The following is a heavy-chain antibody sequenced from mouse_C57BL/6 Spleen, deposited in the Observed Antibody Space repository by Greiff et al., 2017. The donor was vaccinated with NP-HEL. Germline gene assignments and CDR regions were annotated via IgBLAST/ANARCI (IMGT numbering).Heavy chain of an antibody. Sequence: DVKLVESGGGLVKPGGSLKLSCAASGFTFSDYGMHWVRQAPEKGLEWVAYISSGSSTIYYADTVKGRFTISRDNAKNTLFLQMTSLRSEDTAMYYCARAYYGNLGAMDYWGQGTSVTVSS. J-gene: IGHJ4*01. V-gene: IGHV5-17*01. D-gene: IGHD2-10*01. CDR3: ARAYYGNLGAMDY. CDR2: ISSGSSTI. CDR1: GFTFSDYG.